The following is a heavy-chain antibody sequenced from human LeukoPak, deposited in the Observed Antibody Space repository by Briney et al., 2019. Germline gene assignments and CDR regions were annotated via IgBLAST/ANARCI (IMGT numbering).Heavy chain of an antibody. CDR3: ARGHYGGNTRIFDY. CDR1: GYTFTSYD. CDR2: MNPNSGNT. V-gene: IGHV1-8*01. Sequence: VKVXCKXSGYTFTSYDINWVRQATGQGLEWMGWMNPNSGNTGYAQKFQGRVTMTRNTSISTAYMELSSLRSEDTAVYYCARGHYGGNTRIFDYWGQGTLVTVSS. J-gene: IGHJ4*02. D-gene: IGHD4-23*01.